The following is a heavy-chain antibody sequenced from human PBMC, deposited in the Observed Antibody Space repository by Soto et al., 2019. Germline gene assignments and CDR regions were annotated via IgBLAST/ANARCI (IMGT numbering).Heavy chain of an antibody. Sequence: QVQLQESGPGLVKPSETLSLTCTVSGGSISSYYWSWIRQPPGKGLEWIGYIYYSGSTNYNPSLKSRVTISVDTSKNQLALKLSSVAAADTAVDYCAGVGAVAGNPRGGGFDLWGRGTLVTVSS. V-gene: IGHV4-59*12. CDR1: GGSISSYY. CDR2: IYYSGST. D-gene: IGHD6-19*01. CDR3: AGVGAVAGNPRGGGFDL. J-gene: IGHJ2*01.